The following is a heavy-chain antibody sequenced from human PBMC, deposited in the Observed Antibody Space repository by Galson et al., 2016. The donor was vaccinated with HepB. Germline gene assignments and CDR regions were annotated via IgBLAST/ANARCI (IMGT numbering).Heavy chain of an antibody. J-gene: IGHJ4*02. CDR1: GFTLSNYN. D-gene: IGHD1-7*01. CDR3: ARWNSSFDY. Sequence: SLRLSCAASGFTLSNYNIHWVRQAPGKGLEWVALISSDGTKKDYRDSVKGRFTISRDNSKNMISLQMNSLRGEDTALYYCARWNSSFDYWGQGTLVSVSS. V-gene: IGHV3-30-3*01. CDR2: ISSDGTKK.